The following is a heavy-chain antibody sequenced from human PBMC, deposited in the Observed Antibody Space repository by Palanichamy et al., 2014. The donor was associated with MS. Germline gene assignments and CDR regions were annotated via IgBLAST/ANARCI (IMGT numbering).Heavy chain of an antibody. D-gene: IGHD4-11*01. CDR2: MNPYSGNT. J-gene: IGHJ4*02. CDR1: GYTFTTYD. CDR3: ARGRAYSDYNYFWSH. Sequence: QVQLVQSGAEVKKPGASVKVSCKASGYTFTTYDISWVRQVNGQGLEWMGWMNPYSGNTGSAQKFQGRVTMTRNTSIRTAYMELSSLRSEDTAVYFCARGRAYSDYNYFWSHWGQGTLVTVSS. V-gene: IGHV1-8*01.